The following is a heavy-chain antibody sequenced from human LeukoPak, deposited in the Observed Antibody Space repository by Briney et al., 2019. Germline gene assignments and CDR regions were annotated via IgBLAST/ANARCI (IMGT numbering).Heavy chain of an antibody. CDR1: GFSVSSNY. V-gene: IGHV3-66*01. Sequence: GGSLRLSRAASGFSVSSNYMTWVRQAPGKGLEWVSVIYSGGSTYYADSVQGRFTVSRDNAKNSLYLQMNSLRAEDTALYHCAREGIAVAADAFDIWGQGTMVTVSS. J-gene: IGHJ3*02. D-gene: IGHD6-19*01. CDR3: AREGIAVAADAFDI. CDR2: IYSGGST.